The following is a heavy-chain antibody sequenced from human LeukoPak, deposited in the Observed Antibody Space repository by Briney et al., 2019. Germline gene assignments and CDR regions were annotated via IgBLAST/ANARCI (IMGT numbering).Heavy chain of an antibody. CDR3: ARTSWGFNWFDP. Sequence: SETLSLTCTVSGGSISSYYWSWIRQPPGKGLEWIGYIYYSGSTNYNPSLKSRVTISVDTSKNQFSRKLSSVTAADTAVYYCARTSWGFNWFDPWGQGTLVTVSS. CDR2: IYYSGST. V-gene: IGHV4-59*01. D-gene: IGHD2-2*01. CDR1: GGSISSYY. J-gene: IGHJ5*02.